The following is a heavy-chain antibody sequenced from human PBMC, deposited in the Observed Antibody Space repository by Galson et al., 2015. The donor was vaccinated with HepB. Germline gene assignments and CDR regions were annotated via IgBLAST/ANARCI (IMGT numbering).Heavy chain of an antibody. CDR1: GGTFSSYA. Sequence: SVKVSCKASGGTFSSYAISWVRQAPGQGLEWMGGIIPIFGTANYAQKFQGRVTITADESTSTAYMELSSLRSEDTAVYYCATASPLWGYYDSSGYYYLQHFDYWGQGTLVTVSS. V-gene: IGHV1-69*13. CDR3: ATASPLWGYYDSSGYYYLQHFDY. CDR2: IIPIFGTA. D-gene: IGHD3-22*01. J-gene: IGHJ4*02.